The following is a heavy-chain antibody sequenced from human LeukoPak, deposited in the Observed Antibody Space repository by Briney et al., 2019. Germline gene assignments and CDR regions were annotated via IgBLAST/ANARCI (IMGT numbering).Heavy chain of an antibody. CDR2: IKKTGSET. J-gene: IGHJ4*02. D-gene: IGHD2-15*01. CDR1: GFTFSSNY. Sequence: PGGSLRLSCAASGFTFSSNYMNWVRQAPGKGLEWVAYIKKTGSETYYVDSVKGRFTITRDNTRNSLFLQMYSLRAEDTAVYFCAREDGYCSGGNCYSYFDSWGQGTLVTVSS. V-gene: IGHV3-7*01. CDR3: AREDGYCSGGNCYSYFDS.